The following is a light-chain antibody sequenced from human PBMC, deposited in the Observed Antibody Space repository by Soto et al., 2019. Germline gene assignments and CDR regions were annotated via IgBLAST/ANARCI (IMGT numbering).Light chain of an antibody. CDR3: SSYTSSNTGV. CDR1: SIDVGGYNS. CDR2: EVS. J-gene: IGLJ3*02. Sequence: QSALTQPASVSGSPGQSITNSCTGTSIDVGGYNSVSWYQQHPGKVPKVMIYEVSNRPSGVSDRFSGSRSGNTASLTISGLQAEDEADYYCSSYTSSNTGVFGGGTKLTVL. V-gene: IGLV2-14*01.